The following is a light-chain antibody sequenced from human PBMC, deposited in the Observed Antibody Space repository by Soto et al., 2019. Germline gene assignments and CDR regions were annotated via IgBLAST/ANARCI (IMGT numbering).Light chain of an antibody. J-gene: IGKJ4*01. CDR3: HKYNHAPT. CDR1: QAISSY. V-gene: IGKV1-27*01. CDR2: ATS. Sequence: DIQLTQSPSSLSASVGDRVTITCRASQAISSYLAWYQQKPGKVPELLIYATSTLQSGAPSRFSGSGSGTDFTLTISSLQPEDAATYYCHKYNHAPTFGGGTKVEIQ.